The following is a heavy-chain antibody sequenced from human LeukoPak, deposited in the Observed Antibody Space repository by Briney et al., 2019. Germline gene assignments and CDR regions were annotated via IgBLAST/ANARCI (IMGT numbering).Heavy chain of an antibody. V-gene: IGHV3-11*01. CDR3: AREGGLGYCSSTSCRYYGMDV. Sequence: GGSLRLSCAASGFTFSDYYMSWIRQAPGKGPEWVSYISSSGSTIYYADSVKGRFTISRDNAKNSLYLQMNSLRAEDTAVYYCAREGGLGYCSSTSCRYYGMDVWGQGTTVTVSS. D-gene: IGHD2-2*01. CDR1: GFTFSDYY. CDR2: ISSSGSTI. J-gene: IGHJ6*02.